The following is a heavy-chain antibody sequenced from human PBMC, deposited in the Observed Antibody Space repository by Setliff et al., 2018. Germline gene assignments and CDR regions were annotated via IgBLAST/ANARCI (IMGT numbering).Heavy chain of an antibody. Sequence: PGGSLRLSCAASGFTFSTYAMSWVRQAPGKGLEWLSGISGRGDNTYYVDSVKGRFTISRDNSKNTVYVQMNSLRAEDTAVYYCARARYRSGGRCYWTWLDSWAQGTLVTVSS. CDR2: ISGRGDNT. V-gene: IGHV3-23*01. CDR3: ARARYRSGGRCYWTWLDS. J-gene: IGHJ5*01. D-gene: IGHD2-15*01. CDR1: GFTFSTYA.